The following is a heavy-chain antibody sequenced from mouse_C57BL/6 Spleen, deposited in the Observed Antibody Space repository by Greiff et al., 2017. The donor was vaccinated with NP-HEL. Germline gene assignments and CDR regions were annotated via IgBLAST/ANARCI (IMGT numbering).Heavy chain of an antibody. Sequence: EVQLQQSGPELVKPGASVKMSCKASGYTFTDYNMHWVKQSHGKSLEWIGYINPNNGGTSYNQKFKGKATLTVNKSSSTAYMELRSLTSEDSAVYYCARVNTVVPIPWFAYWGQGTLVTVSA. CDR3: ARVNTVVPIPWFAY. CDR1: GYTFTDYN. V-gene: IGHV1-22*01. J-gene: IGHJ3*01. D-gene: IGHD1-1*01. CDR2: INPNNGGT.